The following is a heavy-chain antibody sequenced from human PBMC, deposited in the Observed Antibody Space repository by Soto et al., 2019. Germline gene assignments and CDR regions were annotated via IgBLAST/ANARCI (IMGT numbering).Heavy chain of an antibody. V-gene: IGHV1-18*01. CDR3: AREGYCISTSCYASALDY. CDR2: ISAYNGNT. D-gene: IGHD2-2*01. Sequence: QVQLEQSGAEVKKAGASEKVSCKASGYTFTSYGISWVRQAPGQGLEWMGWISAYNGNTDYPQKLQGRVTMTTDTSTSTAYMELRSLRSDDTAVYYCAREGYCISTSCYASALDYWGQGTLVTVSS. CDR1: GYTFTSYG. J-gene: IGHJ4*02.